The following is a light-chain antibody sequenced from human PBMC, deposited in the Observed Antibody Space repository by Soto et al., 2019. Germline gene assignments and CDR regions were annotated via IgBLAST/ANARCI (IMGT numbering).Light chain of an antibody. CDR1: SSNIGAGYD. Sequence: QSVLTQPPSVSGAPGQRVTISCTGSSSNIGAGYDVHWYQQLPGTAPKLLIYGNSNRPSGVPDRFSGSKSGTSASLAITGLQAEDEADYYCQSYDSRLSHVVFGGGTKVTVL. CDR3: QSYDSRLSHVV. CDR2: GNS. V-gene: IGLV1-40*01. J-gene: IGLJ2*01.